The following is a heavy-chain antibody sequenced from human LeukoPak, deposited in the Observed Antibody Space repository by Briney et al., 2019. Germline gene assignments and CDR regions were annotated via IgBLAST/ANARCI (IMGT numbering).Heavy chain of an antibody. D-gene: IGHD1-26*01. CDR1: GFTFSSYG. V-gene: IGHV3-30*18. CDR2: ISYDGSNK. J-gene: IGHJ4*02. Sequence: GGSLRLSCAASGFTFSSYGMHWVRQAPGKGLEWVVVISYDGSNKYYADSVKGRFTISRDNSKNTLYLQMNSLRAEDTAVYYCAKDGGWELPSDYWGQGTLVTVSS. CDR3: AKDGGWELPSDY.